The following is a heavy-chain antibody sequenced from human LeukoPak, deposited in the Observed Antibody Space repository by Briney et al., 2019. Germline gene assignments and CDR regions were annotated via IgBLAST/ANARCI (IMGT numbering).Heavy chain of an antibody. CDR3: ARDPPAPFVSGGTYPPDAFDI. Sequence: LSGGSLRLSCVASGFTFTDYFMSWVRQAPGKGLEWVASIKHNGGEKYYVDSVKGRFTISRDNAKNSLYLEMSSLRVEDTAVYYCARDPPAPFVSGGTYPPDAFDIWGQGAMVTVSS. D-gene: IGHD1-26*01. CDR2: IKHNGGEK. J-gene: IGHJ3*02. V-gene: IGHV3-7*01. CDR1: GFTFTDYF.